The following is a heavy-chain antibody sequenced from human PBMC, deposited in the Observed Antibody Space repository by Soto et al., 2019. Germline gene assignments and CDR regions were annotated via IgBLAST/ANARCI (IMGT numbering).Heavy chain of an antibody. V-gene: IGHV4-59*01. D-gene: IGHD1-7*01. J-gene: IGHJ4*02. CDR2: IYYSGRT. CDR1: GGSSSRYN. Sequence: QVQLQESGPGLVKPSETLSLTCTVSGGSSSRYNWSWIRQPPGKGLEWIGYIYYSGRTNYNPSPKSRVTISVDRSKNQFSRTLSAVTAADTAVYYCARSLITGTTRLFDFWGQGTLVPVSS. CDR3: ARSLITGTTRLFDF.